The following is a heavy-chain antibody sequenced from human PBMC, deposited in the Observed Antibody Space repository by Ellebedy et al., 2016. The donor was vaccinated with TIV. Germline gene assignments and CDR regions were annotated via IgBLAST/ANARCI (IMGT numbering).Heavy chain of an antibody. J-gene: IGHJ4*02. Sequence: GGSLRLSXAASGFTFSSHAMSWVRQAPGKGLEWVAAISGSGDDTYFADSVKGRFTISRDNAKNTLYLQMNSLRAEDTAVYYCARDQEGVGPSSDYWGQGTLVTVSS. V-gene: IGHV3-23*01. CDR1: GFTFSSHA. CDR3: ARDQEGVGPSSDY. D-gene: IGHD1-26*01. CDR2: ISGSGDDT.